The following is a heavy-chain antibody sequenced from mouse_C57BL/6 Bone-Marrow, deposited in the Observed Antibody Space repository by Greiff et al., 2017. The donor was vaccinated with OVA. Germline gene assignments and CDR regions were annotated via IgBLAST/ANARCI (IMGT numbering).Heavy chain of an antibody. Sequence: VQLQQSGADLARPGASVKMSCKASGYTFTSYTMHWVKQRPGQGLEWIGYINPRRGYTKYNQKFKDKATLTADKSSSTAYMQLSSLTAEDSAVYYCARLRILDYWGQGTTLTVSS. J-gene: IGHJ2*01. CDR2: INPRRGYT. V-gene: IGHV1-4*01. CDR3: ARLRILDY. CDR1: GYTFTSYT.